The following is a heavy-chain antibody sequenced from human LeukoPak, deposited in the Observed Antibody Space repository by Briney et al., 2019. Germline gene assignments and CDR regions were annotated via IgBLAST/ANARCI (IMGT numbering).Heavy chain of an antibody. CDR3: ARDHLQYDAFDI. D-gene: IGHD4-11*01. CDR2: IYYSGST. J-gene: IGHJ3*02. Sequence: TSETLSLTCTVSGYSISSGYYWSWIRQPPGKGLEWIGYIYYSGSTNYNPSLKSRVTISVDTSKNQFSLKLSSVTAADTAVYYCARDHLQYDAFDIWGQGTMVTVSS. CDR1: GYSISSGYY. V-gene: IGHV4-61*01.